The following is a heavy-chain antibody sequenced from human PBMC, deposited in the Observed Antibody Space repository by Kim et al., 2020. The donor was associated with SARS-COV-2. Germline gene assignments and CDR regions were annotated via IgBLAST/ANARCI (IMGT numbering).Heavy chain of an antibody. Sequence: GGSLRLSCAASGFTVSSNYMSWVRQAPGKGLEWVSDIYSGGSTYYAESVKGRFTISRDNSKNTLYLQMNSLRAADTAVYYCASHLDYSAYYYYYGMDVWGRGTTVTVSS. CDR1: GFTVSSNY. CDR2: IYSGGST. D-gene: IGHD4-4*01. V-gene: IGHV3-66*04. CDR3: ASHLDYSAYYYYYGMDV. J-gene: IGHJ6*02.